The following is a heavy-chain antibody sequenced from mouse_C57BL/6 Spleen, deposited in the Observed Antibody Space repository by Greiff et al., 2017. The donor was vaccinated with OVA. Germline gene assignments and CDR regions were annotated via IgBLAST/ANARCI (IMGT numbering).Heavy chain of an antibody. Sequence: QVQLQQPGTELVKPGASVKLSCKASGYTFTSYWMHWVKQRPGQGLEWIGNINPSNGGTNYNEKFKSKATLTVDKSSSTAYMQLSSLTSEDSAVYYCARNPPPYSNSAWFAYWGQGTLVTVSA. CDR1: GYTFTSYW. CDR2: INPSNGGT. D-gene: IGHD2-5*01. CDR3: ARNPPPYSNSAWFAY. V-gene: IGHV1-53*01. J-gene: IGHJ3*01.